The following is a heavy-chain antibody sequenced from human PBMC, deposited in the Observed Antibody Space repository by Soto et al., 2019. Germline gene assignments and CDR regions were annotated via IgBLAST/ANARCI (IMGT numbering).Heavy chain of an antibody. CDR3: ASKSIAARAYYYYGMDV. CDR2: INAGNGNT. D-gene: IGHD6-6*01. V-gene: IGHV1-3*01. CDR1: GYTFTGYA. Sequence: ASVKVSCKASGYTFTGYAMHWVRQAPGQRLEWMGWINAGNGNTKYSQKFQGRVTITRDTSASTAYMELSSLRSEDTAVYYCASKSIAARAYYYYGMDVWGQGTTVTVSS. J-gene: IGHJ6*02.